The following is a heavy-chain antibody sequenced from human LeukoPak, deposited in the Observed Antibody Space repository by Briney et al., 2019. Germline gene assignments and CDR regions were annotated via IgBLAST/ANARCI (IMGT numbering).Heavy chain of an antibody. J-gene: IGHJ4*02. CDR1: GFTFSSYA. V-gene: IGHV3-30-3*01. CDR2: ISYDGSNK. Sequence: GGSLRLSCAASGFTFSSYAMHWVRQAPGKGLEWVAVISYDGSNKYYADSVKGRFTISRDNSKNTLYLQMNSLRAEDTAVYYCARDQGVGASPSGYWGQGTLVTVSS. CDR3: ARDQGVGASPSGY. D-gene: IGHD1-26*01.